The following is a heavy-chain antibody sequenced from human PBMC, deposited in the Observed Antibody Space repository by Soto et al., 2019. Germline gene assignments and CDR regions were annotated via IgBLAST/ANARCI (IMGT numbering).Heavy chain of an antibody. Sequence: EVQLVESGGGLVKPGGSLRLSCTASGFTFSSYSMNWVRQAPGKGLEWVSSISSSSSYIYYADSVKGRFTISRDNAKNSLYLQMNSLRAEDMAVYYCARVGYDFWSGYYPYYYYYGMDVWGQGTTVTVSS. CDR3: ARVGYDFWSGYYPYYYYYGMDV. V-gene: IGHV3-21*01. J-gene: IGHJ6*02. D-gene: IGHD3-3*01. CDR2: ISSSSSYI. CDR1: GFTFSSYS.